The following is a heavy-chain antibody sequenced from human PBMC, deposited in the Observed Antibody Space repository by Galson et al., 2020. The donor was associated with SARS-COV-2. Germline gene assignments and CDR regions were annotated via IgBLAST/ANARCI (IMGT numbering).Heavy chain of an antibody. CDR3: ARDRVERYFDTATSNDNYLFIMDV. J-gene: IGHJ6*02. CDR1: GNSISRSYYF. Sequence: ASETLSLTCTVSGNSISRSYYFWSWVRQRPGKGLEWIGDIFYTGNTHYSPSLKSRITMSVDTSKNQFSLKLSSVTAADTATYYCARDRVERYFDTATSNDNYLFIMDVWGQGTTVTVSS. D-gene: IGHD3-9*01. CDR2: IFYTGNT. V-gene: IGHV4-31*03.